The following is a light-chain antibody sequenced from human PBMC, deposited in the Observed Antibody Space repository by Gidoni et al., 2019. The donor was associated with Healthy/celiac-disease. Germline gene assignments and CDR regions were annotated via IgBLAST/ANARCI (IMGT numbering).Light chain of an antibody. Sequence: QSALTQPASVSGSPGQSITISCPGTSSDVGGYNYFSWYQQHPGKSPKLIIYEVSNRPSGVSNRCSGSKSGNTASLTISGLQADDEADYYFSSYTSSSTLVFGGGTKLTVL. J-gene: IGLJ3*02. CDR3: SSYTSSSTLV. CDR1: SSDVGGYNY. V-gene: IGLV2-14*01. CDR2: EVS.